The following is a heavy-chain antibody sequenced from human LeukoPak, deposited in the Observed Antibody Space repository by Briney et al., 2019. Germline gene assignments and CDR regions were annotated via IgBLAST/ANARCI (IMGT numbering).Heavy chain of an antibody. CDR2: IIPIFGTA. D-gene: IGHD2-2*01. CDR3: ARVGQDIVVVPAYYYSMDV. Sequence: SVKVSCKASGGTFSSYAISWVRQAPGQGLEWMGGIIPIFGTANYAQKFQGRVTITADESTSTAYMELSSLRSEDTAVCYCARVGQDIVVVPAYYYSMDVWGQGTTVTVSS. V-gene: IGHV1-69*13. CDR1: GGTFSSYA. J-gene: IGHJ6*02.